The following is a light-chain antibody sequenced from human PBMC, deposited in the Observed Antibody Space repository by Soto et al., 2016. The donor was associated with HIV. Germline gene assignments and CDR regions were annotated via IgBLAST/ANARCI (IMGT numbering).Light chain of an antibody. V-gene: IGLV3-1*01. CDR2: QDR. Sequence: SYELTQPPSVSVSPGQTANITCSGDKLGDKYVCWYQQKPGQSPVLVMYQDRKRPSGIPERFSGSNSGNTATLTISGTQAMDEADYYCQAWDSSTVVFGGGTKLTV. J-gene: IGLJ3*02. CDR3: QAWDSSTVV. CDR1: KLGDKY.